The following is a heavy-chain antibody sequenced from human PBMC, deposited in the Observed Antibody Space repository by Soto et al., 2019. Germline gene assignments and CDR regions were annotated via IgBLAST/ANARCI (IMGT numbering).Heavy chain of an antibody. CDR1: GGSISSGGYS. J-gene: IGHJ4*02. CDR3: ARAGLTTLELATIY. D-gene: IGHD5-12*01. CDR2: IYHSGNT. Sequence: SETLSLTCAVSGGSISSGGYSWSWVRQPPGKGLEWIGYIYHSGNTYYNPSLKSRVTISVGRSKNQFSLKLSSVTSADTALYYCARAGLTTLELATIYWGQGTQVTVST. V-gene: IGHV4-30-2*01.